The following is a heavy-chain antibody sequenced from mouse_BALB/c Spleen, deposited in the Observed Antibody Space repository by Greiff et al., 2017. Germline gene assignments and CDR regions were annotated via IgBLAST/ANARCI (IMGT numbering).Heavy chain of an antibody. D-gene: IGHD2-4*01. J-gene: IGHJ3*01. Sequence: VQLKQSGAELVKPGASVKLSCTASGFNIKDTYMHWVKQRPEQGLEWIGRIDPANGNTKYDPKFQGQATITADTSSNTAYLQLSSLTSEDTAVYYCARNDYDGVWFAYWGQGTLVTVSA. CDR3: ARNDYDGVWFAY. CDR2: IDPANGNT. CDR1: GFNIKDTY. V-gene: IGHV14-3*02.